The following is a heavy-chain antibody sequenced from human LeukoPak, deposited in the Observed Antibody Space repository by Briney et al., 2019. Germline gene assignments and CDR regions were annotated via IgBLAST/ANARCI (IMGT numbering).Heavy chain of an antibody. D-gene: IGHD2-15*01. CDR1: GGSFSSYY. Sequence: PSETLSLTCAVYGGSFSSYYWSWIRQPPGKGLEWIGEINHSGSTNYNPSLKSRVTISGDTSKNQFSLRLTSVTAADTAVYYCARLDKDSAGNSRRPFNYWGRGTLVTVSS. CDR2: INHSGST. J-gene: IGHJ4*02. V-gene: IGHV4-34*01. CDR3: ARLDKDSAGNSRRPFNY.